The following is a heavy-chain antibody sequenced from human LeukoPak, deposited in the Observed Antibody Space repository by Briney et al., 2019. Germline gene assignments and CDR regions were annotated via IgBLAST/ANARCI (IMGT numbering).Heavy chain of an antibody. Sequence: GGSLRLSCAASGFTFSSYAMSWVRQAPGKGLEWVSSISSSSSYIYYADSVKGRFTISRDNAKNSLYLQMNSLRAEDTAVYYCARLYSSRLDYWGQGTLVTVSS. CDR2: ISSSSSYI. CDR3: ARLYSSRLDY. CDR1: GFTFSSYA. D-gene: IGHD6-13*01. J-gene: IGHJ4*02. V-gene: IGHV3-21*01.